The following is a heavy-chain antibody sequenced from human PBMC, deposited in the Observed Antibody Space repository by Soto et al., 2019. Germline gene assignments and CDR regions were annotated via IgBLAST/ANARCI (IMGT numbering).Heavy chain of an antibody. CDR2: IIPILGVA. V-gene: IGHV1-69*04. D-gene: IGHD2-21*02. CDR1: GDTFSNHT. Sequence: QVQLVQSGAEVKKPGSSVKVSCKASGDTFSNHTISCVRQAPGQGLEWMGRIIPILGVADYAQKFQGRVTITADKPTSTAYMELSSLRSADTAVYYCARVAEMGRVTKGYYYYMDVWGKGTTVTVSS. CDR3: ARVAEMGRVTKGYYYYMDV. J-gene: IGHJ6*03.